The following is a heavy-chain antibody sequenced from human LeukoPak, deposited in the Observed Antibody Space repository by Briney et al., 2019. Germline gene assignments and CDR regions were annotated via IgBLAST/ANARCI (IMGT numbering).Heavy chain of an antibody. J-gene: IGHJ4*02. CDR2: IYWDDDK. CDR1: GFSLSFSGEG. D-gene: IGHD6-13*01. CDR3: AHSPLGGSSWSRHYFDY. V-gene: IGHV2-5*02. Sequence: SGPTLVKPTQTLTLTCTFSGFSLSFSGEGVGWIRQPPGKALEWLALIYWDDDKRYSPSLKSRLTITKDTSKNQVVLTMTNMDPVDTATYYCAHSPLGGSSWSRHYFDYWGQGTLVTVSS.